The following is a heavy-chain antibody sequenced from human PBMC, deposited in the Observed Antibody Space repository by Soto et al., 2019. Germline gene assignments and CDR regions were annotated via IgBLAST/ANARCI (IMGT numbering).Heavy chain of an antibody. Sequence: ASVKVSCKASGGTFSSYAISWVRQAPGQGLEWMGGIIPIFGTANYAQKFQGRVTITADEFTSTAYMELSSLRSEDTAVYYCAVGIDRGGYYFDYWGQGTLVTVSS. D-gene: IGHD2-15*01. V-gene: IGHV1-69*13. CDR3: AVGIDRGGYYFDY. CDR1: GGTFSSYA. J-gene: IGHJ4*02. CDR2: IIPIFGTA.